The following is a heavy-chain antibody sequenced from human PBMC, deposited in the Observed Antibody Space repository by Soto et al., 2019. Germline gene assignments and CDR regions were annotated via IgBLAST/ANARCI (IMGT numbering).Heavy chain of an antibody. CDR2: INHSGST. V-gene: IGHV4-34*01. CDR3: ARGRGGYYYYGMDV. Sequence: QVQLQQWGAGLLKPSETLSLTCAVYGGSFSGYYWSWIRQPPGKGLEWIGEINHSGSTNYNPSLKSRGTISVDTSKNQFSLKLSSVTAADTAVYYCARGRGGYYYYGMDVWGQGTTVTVSS. CDR1: GGSFSGYY. J-gene: IGHJ6*02. D-gene: IGHD1-26*01.